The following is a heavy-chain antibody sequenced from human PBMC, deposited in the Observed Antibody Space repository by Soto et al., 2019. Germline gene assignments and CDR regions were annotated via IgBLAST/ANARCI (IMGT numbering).Heavy chain of an antibody. Sequence: ASVKVSCKASGYTFTGYYMHWVRQAPGQGLEWMGWINPNSGGTNYAQKFQGWVTMTRDTSISTAYMELSRLRSDDTAVYYCARGMEGVVPAAIRTSYYYYMDVWGKGTTVTVSS. CDR3: ARGMEGVVPAAIRTSYYYYMDV. CDR2: INPNSGGT. V-gene: IGHV1-2*04. CDR1: GYTFTGYY. J-gene: IGHJ6*03. D-gene: IGHD2-2*01.